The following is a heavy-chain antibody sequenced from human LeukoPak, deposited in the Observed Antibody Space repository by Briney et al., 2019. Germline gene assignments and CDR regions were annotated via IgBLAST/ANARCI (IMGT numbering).Heavy chain of an antibody. CDR2: IYHSGST. CDR3: ARLRFGELYGFDP. D-gene: IGHD3-10*01. CDR1: GYSISSGYY. V-gene: IGHV4-38-2*02. J-gene: IGHJ5*02. Sequence: SETLSLTCTVSGYSISSGYYWGWIRQPPGKGLEWIGSIYHSGSTYYNPSLKSRVTISVDTSKNQFSLKLSSVTAADTAVYYCARLRFGELYGFDPWGQGTLVTVSS.